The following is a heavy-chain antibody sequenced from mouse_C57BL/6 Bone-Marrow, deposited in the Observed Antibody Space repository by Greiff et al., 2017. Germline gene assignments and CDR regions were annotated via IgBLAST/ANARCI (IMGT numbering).Heavy chain of an antibody. CDR1: GYTFTTYP. J-gene: IGHJ3*01. CDR2: FHPYNDDT. Sequence: QVQLQQSGAELVKPGASVKMSCKASGYTFTTYPIEWMKQNHGKSLEWIGNFHPYNDDTKYNEKFKGKATLTVEKSSSAVYLELSRLTADNSAVYYCAKAIYDGYYGVAYWGQGTLVTVSA. D-gene: IGHD2-3*01. V-gene: IGHV1-47*01. CDR3: AKAIYDGYYGVAY.